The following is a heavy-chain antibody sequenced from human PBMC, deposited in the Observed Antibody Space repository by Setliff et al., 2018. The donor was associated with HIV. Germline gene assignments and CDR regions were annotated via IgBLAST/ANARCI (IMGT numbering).Heavy chain of an antibody. Sequence: GESLKISCAASGFSSNAIYWVRQAPGKGLEWVTVISSDGGESHYADSVRGRFIISRDNSKSTVFLQLNALRREDTAVYYCASARIPTGGTSTSLDFWGQGALVTVSS. D-gene: IGHD1-1*01. J-gene: IGHJ4*02. CDR2: ISSDGGES. CDR1: GFSSNA. V-gene: IGHV3-30*01. CDR3: ASARIPTGGTSTSLDF.